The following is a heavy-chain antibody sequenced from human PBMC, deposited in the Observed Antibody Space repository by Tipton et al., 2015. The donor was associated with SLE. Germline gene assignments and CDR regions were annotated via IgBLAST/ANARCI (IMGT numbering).Heavy chain of an antibody. CDR1: GGSISSHY. CDR3: AGAWQGYCSGGTCYVLDY. Sequence: TLPLTCTVSGGSISSHYWSWIRQPPGKGLEYIGYIYYSGTTNYDPSLKSRVTISVDTSKNQFSLKLSSVTAADTAVYYCAGAWQGYCSGGTCYVLDYWGQGTLVTVSS. V-gene: IGHV4-59*11. J-gene: IGHJ4*02. D-gene: IGHD2-15*01. CDR2: IYYSGTT.